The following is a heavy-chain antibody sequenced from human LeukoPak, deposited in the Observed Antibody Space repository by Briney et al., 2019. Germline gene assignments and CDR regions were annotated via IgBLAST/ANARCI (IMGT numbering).Heavy chain of an antibody. D-gene: IGHD3-22*01. CDR1: GGSISSYY. CDR2: IYYSGST. CDR3: ARGSNYDSSGYYTYYYYMDV. V-gene: IGHV4-59*01. Sequence: SKTLSLTCTVSGGSISSYYWSWIRQPPGKGLEWIGYIYYSGSTNYNPSLKSRVTISVDTSKNQFSLKLSSVTAADTAVYYCARGSNYDSSGYYTYYYYMDVWGKGTTVTVSS. J-gene: IGHJ6*03.